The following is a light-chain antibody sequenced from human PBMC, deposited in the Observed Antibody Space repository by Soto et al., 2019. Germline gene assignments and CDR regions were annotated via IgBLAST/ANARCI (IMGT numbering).Light chain of an antibody. V-gene: IGKV3-11*01. Sequence: EIVLTQSPGTLSLSPGETATLSCRASQTVNSDYLAWFQQRPGQAPRLLIYEASDRATGIPARFSGSGSGTDFTLTINDLEPEDSAVYYCQQRSNWPHFGQGTRLEI. CDR1: QTVNSDY. CDR3: QQRSNWPH. CDR2: EAS. J-gene: IGKJ5*01.